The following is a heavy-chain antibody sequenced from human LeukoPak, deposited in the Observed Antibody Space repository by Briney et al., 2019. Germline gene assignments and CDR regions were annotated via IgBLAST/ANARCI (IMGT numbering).Heavy chain of an antibody. CDR2: INPSGGST. CDR3: ARVSVGATMLAYFDY. Sequence: ASVKVSCKASGYTFTSYYMHWVRQAPGQGLEWMGIINPSGGSTSYAQKFRGRVTMTRDTSTSTVYMELSSLRSEDTAVYYCARVSVGATMLAYFDYWGQGTLVTVSS. CDR1: GYTFTSYY. J-gene: IGHJ4*02. V-gene: IGHV1-46*01. D-gene: IGHD1-26*01.